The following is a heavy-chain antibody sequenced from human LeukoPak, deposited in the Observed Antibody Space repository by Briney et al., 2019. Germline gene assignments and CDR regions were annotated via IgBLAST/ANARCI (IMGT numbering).Heavy chain of an antibody. J-gene: IGHJ4*02. CDR3: AGEGSHYYDSRGYVDY. V-gene: IGHV4-34*01. CDR1: GGSFSGYY. Sequence: SETLSLTCAVYGGSFSGYYWSWIRQPPGKGLEWIGEINHSGSTNYNPSLKSRVTISVDTSKNQFSLKLSSVTAADTAVYYCAGEGSHYYDSRGYVDYWGQGTLVTVSS. CDR2: INHSGST. D-gene: IGHD3-22*01.